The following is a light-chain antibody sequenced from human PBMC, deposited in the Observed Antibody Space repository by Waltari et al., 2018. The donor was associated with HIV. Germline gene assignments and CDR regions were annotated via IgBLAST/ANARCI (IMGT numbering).Light chain of an antibody. J-gene: IGLJ1*01. V-gene: IGLV2-23*02. Sequence: QSALTQPASVSGSPGQSITISCTGTSSDVGSYNLVSWYQQYPGKVPKLMMYEVSKRASGVSNRFSGSKSGNTASLTISGLQAEDEADYYCCSYAGSSTPFVFGTATKVTVL. CDR1: SSDVGSYNL. CDR2: EVS. CDR3: CSYAGSSTPFV.